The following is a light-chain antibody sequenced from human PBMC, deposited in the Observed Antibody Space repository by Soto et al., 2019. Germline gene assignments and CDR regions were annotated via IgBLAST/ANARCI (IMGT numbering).Light chain of an antibody. CDR3: SSYSTASPLV. Sequence: QSALTQPASVSGSPGQSITISCTGTDSDIGGYNYVSWYQHHPGRTPQLIIYEVSNRPSGVSYRFSGSKSGNTASLTISGLQAEDEADYSCSSYSTASPLVFGGGTKLTVL. J-gene: IGLJ2*01. CDR2: EVS. V-gene: IGLV2-14*01. CDR1: DSDIGGYNY.